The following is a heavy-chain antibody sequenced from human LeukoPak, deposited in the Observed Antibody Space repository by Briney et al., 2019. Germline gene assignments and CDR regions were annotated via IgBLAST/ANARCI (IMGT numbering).Heavy chain of an antibody. D-gene: IGHD4-17*01. CDR3: ASDGGERDYYYYYMDV. CDR1: GGSISSSSYY. J-gene: IGHJ6*03. V-gene: IGHV4-39*07. CDR2: IYYSGST. Sequence: SETLSLTFTVSGGSISSSSYYWGWIRQPPGKGLEWIGSIYYSGSTYYNPSLKSRVTISVDTSKNQFSLKLSSVTAADTAVYYCASDGGERDYYYYYMDVWGKGTTVTVSS.